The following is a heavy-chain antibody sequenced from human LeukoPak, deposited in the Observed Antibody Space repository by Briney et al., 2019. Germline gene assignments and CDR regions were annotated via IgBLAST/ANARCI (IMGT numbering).Heavy chain of an antibody. J-gene: IGHJ5*02. CDR2: INSDGSST. Sequence: TGGSLRLSCAASGFTFSNYWMHWVRQAPGKGLVWVSRINSDGSSTTYADSVKGRFTIPRDNAKNTLYLQMNNLRAEDTAVYSCARDREIAAGNFFDPWGQGTLVTVSS. V-gene: IGHV3-74*01. D-gene: IGHD6-13*01. CDR1: GFTFSNYW. CDR3: ARDREIAAGNFFDP.